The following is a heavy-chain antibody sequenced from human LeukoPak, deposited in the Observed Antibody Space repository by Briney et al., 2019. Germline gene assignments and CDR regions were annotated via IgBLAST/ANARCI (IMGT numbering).Heavy chain of an antibody. Sequence: ASVKVSCKASGGPFSSYAISWVRQAPGQGLEWMGGIIPIFGTANYAQKFQGRVTTTADESTSTAYMELSSLRSEDTAVYYCALKDDILIGLFDYWGQGTLVTVSS. J-gene: IGHJ4*02. V-gene: IGHV1-69*13. CDR1: GGPFSSYA. CDR2: IIPIFGTA. CDR3: ALKDDILIGLFDY. D-gene: IGHD3-9*01.